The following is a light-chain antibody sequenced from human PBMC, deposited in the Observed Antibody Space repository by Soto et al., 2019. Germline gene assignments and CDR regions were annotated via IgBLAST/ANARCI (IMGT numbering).Light chain of an antibody. Sequence: DIQMTQSPSTLSASVGDRVTITCRASQSISSWLAWYQQNPGKAPKLLIYKASGLESGVPSRFSGSGSGTEFTLTISSLQPDDFATYYCQQYNSYPWTFGQGTKVEIE. J-gene: IGKJ1*01. CDR2: KAS. CDR3: QQYNSYPWT. CDR1: QSISSW. V-gene: IGKV1-5*03.